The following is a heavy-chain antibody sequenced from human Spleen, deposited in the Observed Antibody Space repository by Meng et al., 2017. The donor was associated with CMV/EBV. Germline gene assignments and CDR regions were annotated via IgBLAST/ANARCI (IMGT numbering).Heavy chain of an antibody. D-gene: IGHD3-16*02. CDR1: GGSFSGYY. V-gene: IGHV4-34*01. CDR2: INHSGST. Sequence: GSLRLSCAVYGGSFSGYYWSWIRQPPGKGLEWIGEINHSGSTNYNPSLKSRVTISVDTSKNQFSLKLSSVTAADTAVYYCASRSPMITFGGVIPHGMDVWGQGTTV. J-gene: IGHJ6*02. CDR3: ASRSPMITFGGVIPHGMDV.